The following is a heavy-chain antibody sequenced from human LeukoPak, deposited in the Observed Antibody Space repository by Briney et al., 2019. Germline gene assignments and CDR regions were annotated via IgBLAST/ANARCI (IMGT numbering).Heavy chain of an antibody. Sequence: PGGSLTLSCAASGFTFSSYSMTWVRQAPGKGLEWVSYINSGGGTIYYADSVKGRITISRDNARNSLSLQMNSLTDEDTAVYYCARATNSSSGLTRNFDYWGQGTLVTVSS. D-gene: IGHD3-10*01. CDR1: GFTFSSYS. CDR3: ARATNSSSGLTRNFDY. J-gene: IGHJ4*02. CDR2: INSGGGTI. V-gene: IGHV3-48*02.